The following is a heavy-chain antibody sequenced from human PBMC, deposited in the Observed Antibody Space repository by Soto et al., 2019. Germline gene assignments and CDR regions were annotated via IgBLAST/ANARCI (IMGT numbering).Heavy chain of an antibody. Sequence: PSESLSLTCTVSGGSISSYYWSWIRQPPGKGLEWIGYIYYSGSTNYNPSLKSRVTISVDTSKKQFSLKLSSVTAADTAVYYCARRNGRLPSPNCSGGSCYSDPVPYSWFDPWGQGTLVTVSS. D-gene: IGHD2-15*01. J-gene: IGHJ5*02. CDR2: IYYSGST. V-gene: IGHV4-59*01. CDR3: ARRNGRLPSPNCSGGSCYSDPVPYSWFDP. CDR1: GGSISSYY.